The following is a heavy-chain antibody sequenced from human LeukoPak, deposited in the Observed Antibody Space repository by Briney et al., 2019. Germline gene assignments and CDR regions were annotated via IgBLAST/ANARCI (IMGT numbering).Heavy chain of an antibody. J-gene: IGHJ4*02. D-gene: IGHD2-15*01. V-gene: IGHV3-48*03. CDR3: ARDAKCRY. CDR1: GFTLSSYE. CDR2: ISSSGTI. Sequence: GGSLRLSCAASGFTLSSYEMNWVRQAPGKGLEWVSYISSSGTIYYADSVKGRSTISRDNAKNSLSLQMNSLRAEDTAVYYCARDAKCRYWGQGTLVTVSS.